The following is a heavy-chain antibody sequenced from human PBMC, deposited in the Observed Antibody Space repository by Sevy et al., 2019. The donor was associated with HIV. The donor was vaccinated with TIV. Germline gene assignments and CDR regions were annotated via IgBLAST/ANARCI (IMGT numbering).Heavy chain of an antibody. D-gene: IGHD3-16*01. Sequence: GGSLRLSCEASGFSFGSYGMNWVRQVAGKGLEWVAVISFDGDNKYYADSVRGRFAISRDNSENTMHLQMNNLRLDDTAVYYCAKGLSSIYPYSMDVWGQGTTVTVSS. CDR2: ISFDGDNK. J-gene: IGHJ6*02. V-gene: IGHV3-30*18. CDR3: AKGLSSIYPYSMDV. CDR1: GFSFGSYG.